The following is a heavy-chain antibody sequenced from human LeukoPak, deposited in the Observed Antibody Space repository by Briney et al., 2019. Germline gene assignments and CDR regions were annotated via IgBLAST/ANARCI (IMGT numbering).Heavy chain of an antibody. CDR1: GYTFTSYG. CDR2: ISAYNGNT. Sequence: ASVKVSCKASGYTFTSYGISWVRQAPGQGLEWMGWISAYNGNTNYAQKLQGRVTMTTDTSTSTAYMELRSLRSDDTAVYYCAREIATMVRGVIWFDYWGQGTLVTVSS. D-gene: IGHD3-10*01. J-gene: IGHJ4*02. V-gene: IGHV1-18*01. CDR3: AREIATMVRGVIWFDY.